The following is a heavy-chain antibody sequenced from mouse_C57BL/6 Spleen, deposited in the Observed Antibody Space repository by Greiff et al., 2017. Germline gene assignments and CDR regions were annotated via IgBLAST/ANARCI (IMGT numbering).Heavy chain of an antibody. D-gene: IGHD1-1*01. Sequence: EVQLQQSGPELVKPGASVTISCKASGYSFTGYYMNWVKQSPEKSLEWIGEINPSTGGTTYNQKFKAKATLTVYKYSSTAYIQLKSLTSEDSAVYYCARGYYYGSSYDYWGQGTTLTVSS. V-gene: IGHV1-42*01. CDR3: ARGYYYGSSYDY. CDR1: GYSFTGYY. CDR2: INPSTGGT. J-gene: IGHJ2*01.